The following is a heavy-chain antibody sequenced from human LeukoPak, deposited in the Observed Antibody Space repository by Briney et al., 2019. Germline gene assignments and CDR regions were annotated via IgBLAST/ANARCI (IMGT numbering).Heavy chain of an antibody. V-gene: IGHV4-4*07. CDR3: AREVVAAPGTVDY. CDR2: IYTSGST. CDR1: GGSISNYY. Sequence: ASETLSLTCTVSGGSISNYYWSWIRQPAGKGLEWIGRIYTSGSTNYNPSLKSRVTMSVDTSRNQFSLKLSSVTAADTAVYYCAREVVAAPGTVDYWGQGTLVTVSS. J-gene: IGHJ4*01. D-gene: IGHD6-13*01.